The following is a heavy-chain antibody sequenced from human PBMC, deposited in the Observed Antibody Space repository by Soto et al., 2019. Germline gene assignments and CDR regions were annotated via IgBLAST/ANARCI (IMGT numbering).Heavy chain of an antibody. Sequence: ASVKVSCKASGYTFIDYSIHWVRQAPGQGLEWMGRINPHSGDTDYSQKFRGRVTLTRDTSSSTAYMELTRVRFDDTAIYYCARDRCTSGCDYLDLWGQGTQVTVSS. J-gene: IGHJ4*02. CDR3: ARDRCTSGCDYLDL. CDR2: INPHSGDT. D-gene: IGHD6-19*01. CDR1: GYTFIDYS. V-gene: IGHV1-2*06.